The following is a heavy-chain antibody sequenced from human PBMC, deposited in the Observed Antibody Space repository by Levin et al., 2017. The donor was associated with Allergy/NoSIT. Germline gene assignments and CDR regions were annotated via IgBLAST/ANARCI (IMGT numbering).Heavy chain of an antibody. CDR1: GDSITSATYY. Sequence: SSETLSLTCTVSGDSITSATYYWGWIRQPPGKGLEWIGSVYYSGNTYYNPSLKSRVTISVDTSNNQFFLRLNFVTAADTALYYCARGPRSSWFPGTPYNWFDPWGQGTLVTVSS. D-gene: IGHD6-13*01. J-gene: IGHJ5*02. CDR2: VYYSGNT. CDR3: ARGPRSSWFPGTPYNWFDP. V-gene: IGHV4-39*02.